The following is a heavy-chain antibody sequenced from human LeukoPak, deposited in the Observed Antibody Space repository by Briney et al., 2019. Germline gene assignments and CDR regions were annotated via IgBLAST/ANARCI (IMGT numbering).Heavy chain of an antibody. V-gene: IGHV3-23*01. CDR2: IKNDGSTT. CDR1: GFSFSNCA. CDR3: AKDPTYYDFWSGYNYFDY. Sequence: PGGSLRLSCAASGFSFSNCAMTWVRQAPGRGLGWVSTIKNDGSTTDYADSVKGRFTISRDNSKNTLYLQMNSLRAEDTAVYYCAKDPTYYDFWSGYNYFDYWGQGTLVTVSS. J-gene: IGHJ4*02. D-gene: IGHD3-3*01.